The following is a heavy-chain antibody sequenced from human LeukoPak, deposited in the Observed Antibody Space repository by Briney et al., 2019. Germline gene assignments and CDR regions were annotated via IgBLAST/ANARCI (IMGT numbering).Heavy chain of an antibody. CDR3: ARGWYGVGAFDI. J-gene: IGHJ3*02. D-gene: IGHD6-13*01. CDR1: GFTFSSYS. CDR2: ISSSSSYI. V-gene: IGHV3-21*01. Sequence: GGSLRLSCAASGFTFSSYSMNWVRQAPGKGLEWVSSISSSSSYIYYADSVKGRFTISRDNAKNSLYLQMNSLRAEDTAVYYCARGWYGVGAFDIWGQGTMVTVSS.